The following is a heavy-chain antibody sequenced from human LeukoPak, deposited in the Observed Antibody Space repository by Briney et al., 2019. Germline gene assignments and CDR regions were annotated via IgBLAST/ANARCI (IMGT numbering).Heavy chain of an antibody. CDR3: ARVESWEHSGSSQDAIDI. CDR1: GFTLSSYS. V-gene: IGHV3-21*04. J-gene: IGHJ3*02. Sequence: GESLRLSCAASGFTLSSYSMNWVRQTPGKGLEWVSSISTSSSYIYYADSVKGRFTISRDNARKSVSLQMNSLRSEDTAVYYCARVESWEHSGSSQDAIDIWGQGTMVTVSS. CDR2: ISTSSSYI. D-gene: IGHD1-26*01.